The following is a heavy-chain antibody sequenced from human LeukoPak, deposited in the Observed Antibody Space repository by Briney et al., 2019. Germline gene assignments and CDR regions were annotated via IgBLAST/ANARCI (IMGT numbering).Heavy chain of an antibody. CDR2: INPNSGGT. V-gene: IGHV1-2*02. CDR3: ARDRNYYDSSGYLWY. Sequence: GASVKVSCKASGYTFTGYYMHWVRQAPGQGLEWMGWINPNSGGTNYAQKFQGRVTMTRDTSISTAYMELSRLRSDDTAVYYCARDRNYYDSSGYLWYWGQGTLVTVSS. D-gene: IGHD3-22*01. CDR1: GYTFTGYY. J-gene: IGHJ4*02.